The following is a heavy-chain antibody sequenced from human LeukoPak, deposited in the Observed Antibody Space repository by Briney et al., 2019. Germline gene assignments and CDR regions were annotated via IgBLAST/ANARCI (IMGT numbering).Heavy chain of an antibody. CDR1: GFTFSSYS. V-gene: IGHV3-48*02. Sequence: GGSLRLSCAASGFTFSSYSMNWVRQAPGKGLEWVSYTSSSSSPIYYADSVKGRFTISRDNVKNSLYLQMNSLRDEDTAVYYCATSNYDILTGSFDYWGQGTLVTVSS. CDR3: ATSNYDILTGSFDY. D-gene: IGHD3-9*01. J-gene: IGHJ4*02. CDR2: TSSSSSPI.